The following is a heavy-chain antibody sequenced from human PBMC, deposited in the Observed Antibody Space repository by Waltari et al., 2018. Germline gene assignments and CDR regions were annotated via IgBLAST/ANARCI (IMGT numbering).Heavy chain of an antibody. V-gene: IGHV3-23*01. CDR3: GKGPFRYDIDY. J-gene: IGHJ4*02. Sequence: EVQLLESGGGLVQPGGSLRLSCTASGFTFSSYAMSWVRQAPGKGLEWVSTISGSGGSTYYADSVKGRFTISRNNSKNTLYLQMNSLIAEDTALYYCGKGPFRYDIDYWGQGTLVTVSS. CDR2: ISGSGGST. CDR1: GFTFSSYA. D-gene: IGHD3-9*01.